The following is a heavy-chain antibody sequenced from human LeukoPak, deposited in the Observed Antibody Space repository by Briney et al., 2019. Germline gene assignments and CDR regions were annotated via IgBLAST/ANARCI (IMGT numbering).Heavy chain of an antibody. V-gene: IGHV1-69*13. D-gene: IGHD3-22*01. CDR3: ARESTYYDSSGYYFWFDP. CDR2: IIPIFGTA. Sequence: ASVKVSCKASGGTFSSYAISWVRQAPGQGLEWMGGIIPIFGTANYAQKFQGRVTITADESTSTAYMELSSLRSEDTAVYYCARESTYYDSSGYYFWFDPWGQGTLVTVSS. CDR1: GGTFSSYA. J-gene: IGHJ5*02.